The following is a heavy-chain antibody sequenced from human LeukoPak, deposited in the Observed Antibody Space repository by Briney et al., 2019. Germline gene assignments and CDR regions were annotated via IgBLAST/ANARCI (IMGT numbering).Heavy chain of an antibody. Sequence: GSLRLSCAASGFSFDDSAMHWVRQAPGKGLEWVSLISGDGGSTFYAGSVKGRFTISRDNSENSLYLQMNSLRSEDTALYFCAKVPVRRYGMDVWGQGTTVTVSS. CDR2: ISGDGGST. J-gene: IGHJ6*02. CDR3: AKVPVRRYGMDV. CDR1: GFSFDDSA. V-gene: IGHV3-43*02.